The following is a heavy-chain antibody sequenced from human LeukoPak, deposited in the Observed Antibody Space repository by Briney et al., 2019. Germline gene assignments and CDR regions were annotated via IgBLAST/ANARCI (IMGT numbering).Heavy chain of an antibody. CDR3: ARAYSSLYFDY. Sequence: SETLSLTCTVSGGSISSYYWSWIRQPPGKGLEWIGYIYYSGSTSYNPSLKSRVTISVDTSKNQFSLKLSSVTAADTAVYYCARAYSSLYFDYWGQGTLVTVSS. CDR2: IYYSGST. J-gene: IGHJ4*02. V-gene: IGHV4-59*01. D-gene: IGHD6-6*01. CDR1: GGSISSYY.